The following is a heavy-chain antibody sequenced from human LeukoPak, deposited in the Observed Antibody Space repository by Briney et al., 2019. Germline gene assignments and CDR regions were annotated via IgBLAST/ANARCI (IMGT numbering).Heavy chain of an antibody. D-gene: IGHD3-3*01. CDR2: ISYDGSNK. CDR1: GFTFSSYG. Sequence: PGGSLRLSCAASGFTFSSYGMHWVRQAPGKGLEWVAVISYDGSNKYYADSVKGRFTISRDNSKNTLYLQMNSLRAEDTAVYYCAKSPYDFWSGYYTGPFDYWGQGTLVTVSS. J-gene: IGHJ4*02. V-gene: IGHV3-30*18. CDR3: AKSPYDFWSGYYTGPFDY.